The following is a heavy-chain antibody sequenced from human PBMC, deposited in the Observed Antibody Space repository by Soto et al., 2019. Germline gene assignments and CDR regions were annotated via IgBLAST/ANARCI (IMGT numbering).Heavy chain of an antibody. D-gene: IGHD1-1*01. V-gene: IGHV3-23*01. Sequence: PGGSLRLSCAASGFTFNNYAMNWVRQAPGKGLEWVATISGTGGSTYYADSVKGRFTISRDNSKNTLYLQMNSLRVEDTAVYYCAKDQLGGIFDYWAQGSQVTVSS. CDR2: ISGTGGST. CDR3: AKDQLGGIFDY. J-gene: IGHJ4*02. CDR1: GFTFNNYA.